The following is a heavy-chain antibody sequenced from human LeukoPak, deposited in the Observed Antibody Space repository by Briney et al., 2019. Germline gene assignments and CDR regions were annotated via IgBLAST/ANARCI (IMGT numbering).Heavy chain of an antibody. V-gene: IGHV3-30*04. Sequence: PGGSLRLSCAASGFTFSTYAMHWVRQAPGKGLEWVAVISYDGSNQYYADSVKGRFSISRDNSKNTLDLQMNSLRTEDTAVYYCAREGVLVVVISLDYWGQGTLVTVSS. J-gene: IGHJ4*02. CDR3: AREGVLVVVISLDY. CDR2: ISYDGSNQ. D-gene: IGHD3-22*01. CDR1: GFTFSTYA.